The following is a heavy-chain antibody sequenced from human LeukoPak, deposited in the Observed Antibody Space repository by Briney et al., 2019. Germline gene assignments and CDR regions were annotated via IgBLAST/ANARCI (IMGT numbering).Heavy chain of an antibody. V-gene: IGHV3-7*01. CDR1: GFTFSSYW. Sequence: GGSLRLSCAASGFTFSSYWMSWVRQAPGKGLEWVANIKQDGSEKYYVDSVKGRFTISRDNAKNSLYLQMNSLRAEDTAVYYCARGQPLTYYYDSSGYYSNSLYYFGYWGQGTLVTVSS. CDR3: ARGQPLTYYYDSSGYYSNSLYYFGY. CDR2: IKQDGSEK. D-gene: IGHD3-22*01. J-gene: IGHJ4*02.